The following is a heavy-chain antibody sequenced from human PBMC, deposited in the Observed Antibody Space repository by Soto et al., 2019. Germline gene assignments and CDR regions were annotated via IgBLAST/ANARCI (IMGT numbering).Heavy chain of an antibody. V-gene: IGHV3-9*01. D-gene: IGHD6-19*01. CDR3: AKGYYSSGGSYDY. Sequence: EVQPVESGGGLVQPGRSLRLSCAASGFTFDDYAMHWVRQAPGKGLEWVSGISWNSGSIGYADSVKGRFTISRDNAKNSLYLQMNSLRAEDTALYYCAKGYYSSGGSYDYWGQGTLVTVSS. CDR1: GFTFDDYA. J-gene: IGHJ4*02. CDR2: ISWNSGSI.